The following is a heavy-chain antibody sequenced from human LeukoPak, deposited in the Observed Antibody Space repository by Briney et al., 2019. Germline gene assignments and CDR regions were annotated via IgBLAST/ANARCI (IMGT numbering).Heavy chain of an antibody. Sequence: SAKVSCKASGFTFTSSAMQWVRQARGQRLEWIGWIVVGSGNTNYAQKFQERVTITRDMSTSTAYMELSSLRSEDTAVYYCAAVATAHSGYRDYWGQGTLVTVSS. V-gene: IGHV1-58*02. D-gene: IGHD5-12*01. CDR3: AAVATAHSGYRDY. CDR1: GFTFTSSA. J-gene: IGHJ4*02. CDR2: IVVGSGNT.